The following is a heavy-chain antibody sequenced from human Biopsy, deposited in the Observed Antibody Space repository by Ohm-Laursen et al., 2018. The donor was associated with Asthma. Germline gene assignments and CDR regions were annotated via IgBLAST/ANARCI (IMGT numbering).Heavy chain of an antibody. D-gene: IGHD2-2*01. CDR1: GGTFNTYV. CDR2: INSVFGTT. V-gene: IGHV1-69*13. CDR3: ARKAGSCISRTCYSLDF. Sequence: ASVKVSCKSLGGTFNTYVIGWVRQAPGQGLEWMGGINSVFGTTTYPQKFQDRVTITADDSTSTVYMELSSLRSEDAAVYYCARKAGSCISRTCYSLDFWGQGTLVTVYS. J-gene: IGHJ4*02.